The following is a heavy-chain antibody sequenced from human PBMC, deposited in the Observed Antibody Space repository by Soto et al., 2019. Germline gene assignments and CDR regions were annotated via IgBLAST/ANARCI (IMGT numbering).Heavy chain of an antibody. CDR3: AKEGAAPANGYYYYYMDV. CDR2: ISYDGSNK. Sequence: QVQLVESGGGVVQPGRSLRLSCAASGFTFSSYGMHWVRQAPGKGLEWVAVISYDGSNKYYADSVKGRFTISRDNSKNTLYLQMNSLRAEDTAVYYCAKEGAAPANGYYYYYMDVWGKGTTVTVSS. V-gene: IGHV3-30*18. D-gene: IGHD6-13*01. CDR1: GFTFSSYG. J-gene: IGHJ6*03.